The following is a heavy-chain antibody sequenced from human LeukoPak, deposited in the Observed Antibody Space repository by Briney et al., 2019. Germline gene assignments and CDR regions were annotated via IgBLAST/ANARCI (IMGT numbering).Heavy chain of an antibody. D-gene: IGHD5-12*01. J-gene: IGHJ4*02. CDR3: AKVMDRDIVATIRLGSQYYFDY. CDR1: GFTFSSYG. CDR2: IRPDGSNK. Sequence: GGSLRLSCAASGFTFSSYGMHWVRQAPGKGLEWVAFIRPDGSNKYYADSVKGRFTISRDNSTNTLYLQLNSLRAEDRAVYYCAKVMDRDIVATIRLGSQYYFDYWGQGTLVTVSS. V-gene: IGHV3-30*02.